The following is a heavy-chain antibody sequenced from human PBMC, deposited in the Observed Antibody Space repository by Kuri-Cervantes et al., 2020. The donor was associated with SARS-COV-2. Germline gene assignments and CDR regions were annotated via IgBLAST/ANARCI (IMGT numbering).Heavy chain of an antibody. CDR1: GFIFSNYW. Sequence: GESLKISCAASGFIFSNYWMTWVRQAPGKGLEWVANIKQDGSEEFYVDSVKGRFTISRDNSKNTLYLQMNSLRAEDTAVYYCARAYSGSYYSWFDPWGQGTLVTVSS. CDR3: ARAYSGSYYSWFDP. CDR2: IKQDGSEE. J-gene: IGHJ5*02. D-gene: IGHD1-26*01. V-gene: IGHV3-7*01.